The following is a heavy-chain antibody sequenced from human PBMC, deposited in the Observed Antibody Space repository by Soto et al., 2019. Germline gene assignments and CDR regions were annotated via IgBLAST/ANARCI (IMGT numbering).Heavy chain of an antibody. D-gene: IGHD3-3*01. CDR3: ARENFNFWSGYYTVSP. Sequence: GGSLRLSCAASGFTFTTYAMSWVRQAPGKGLEWVSTISDSGGYIYYADSVKGRFTISRDNAKNSLYLQMNSLRAEDTAVYYCARENFNFWSGYYTVSPWGQGTLVTVSS. J-gene: IGHJ5*02. V-gene: IGHV3-21*01. CDR1: GFTFTTYA. CDR2: ISDSGGYI.